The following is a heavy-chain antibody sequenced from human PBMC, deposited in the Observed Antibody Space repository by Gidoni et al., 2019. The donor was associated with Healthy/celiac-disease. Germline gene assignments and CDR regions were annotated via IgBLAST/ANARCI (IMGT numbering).Heavy chain of an antibody. CDR1: GFTFSDYY. J-gene: IGHJ6*02. Sequence: QVQLVESGGGLVKPGGSLRLSCAASGFTFSDYYMSWIRQAPGKGLEWVSYISSSGSTIYYADSVKGRFTIPRDNAKNSLYLQMNSLRAEDTAVYYCARVPYDSSYYYYYGMDVWGQGTTVTVSS. V-gene: IGHV3-11*01. D-gene: IGHD3-22*01. CDR2: ISSSGSTI. CDR3: ARVPYDSSYYYYYGMDV.